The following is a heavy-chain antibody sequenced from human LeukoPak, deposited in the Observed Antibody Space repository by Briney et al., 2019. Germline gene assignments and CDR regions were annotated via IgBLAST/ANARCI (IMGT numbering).Heavy chain of an antibody. J-gene: IGHJ6*03. CDR3: ARDLTSAYWSPGGYYYYMDV. Sequence: GGSLRLSCVGSGFSFSEYSMNWVRQSPGKGLEWISYITSRSAFTYFAGSVKGRFTISRDDARNSVHLHLNALRVDDTAVYYCARDLTSAYWSPGGYYYYMDVWGKGTAVTVSS. D-gene: IGHD3-16*01. CDR1: GFSFSEYS. V-gene: IGHV3-48*01. CDR2: ITSRSAFT.